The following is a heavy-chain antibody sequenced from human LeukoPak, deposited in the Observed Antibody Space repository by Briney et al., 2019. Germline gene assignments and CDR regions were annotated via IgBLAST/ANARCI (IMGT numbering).Heavy chain of an antibody. J-gene: IGHJ4*02. CDR1: GFTFSSYS. CDR2: ISSSSSNI. D-gene: IGHD4-23*01. Sequence: GGSLRLSCAASGFTFSSYSMNWVRQAPGKGLEWVSSISSSSSNIYYADSVKGRFTISRDNAKNSLYLQMNSLRAEDTAVYYCARDGGGNSFDYWGQGTLVTVSS. CDR3: ARDGGGNSFDY. V-gene: IGHV3-21*01.